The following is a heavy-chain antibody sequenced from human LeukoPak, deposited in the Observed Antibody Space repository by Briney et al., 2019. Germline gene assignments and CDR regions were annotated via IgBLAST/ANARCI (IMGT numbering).Heavy chain of an antibody. CDR2: ISGSGGST. CDR1: GFTFSNYA. V-gene: IGHV3-23*01. CDR3: AKGNNWNDY. J-gene: IGHJ4*02. D-gene: IGHD1-1*01. Sequence: GGSLRLSCAASGFTFSNYALTWVRQAPGKGLEWVSAISGSGGSTYYADSVKGRFTISRDNSKNTLYLQMNSLRAEDTAVYYCAKGNNWNDYWGQGTLATVSS.